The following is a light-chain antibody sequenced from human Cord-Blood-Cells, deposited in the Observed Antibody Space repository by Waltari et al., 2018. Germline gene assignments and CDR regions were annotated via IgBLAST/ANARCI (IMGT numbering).Light chain of an antibody. V-gene: IGKV3-15*01. Sequence: EIVMTQSPATLSVSPGERATLSGRASQCVSSNLAWYQQKPGQAPRLLIYGASTRATGIPARFSGSGSGTEFTLTISSLQSEDFAVYYCQHRKTFGQGTKVEIK. CDR3: QHRKT. CDR1: QCVSSN. CDR2: GAS. J-gene: IGKJ1*01.